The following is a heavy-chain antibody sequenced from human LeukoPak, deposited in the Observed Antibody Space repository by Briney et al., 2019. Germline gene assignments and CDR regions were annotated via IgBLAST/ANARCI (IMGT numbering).Heavy chain of an antibody. CDR1: GFTFSSYA. V-gene: IGHV3-30-3*01. J-gene: IGHJ4*02. CDR2: ISYGGSNK. CDR3: ARDHSRSGSYLDY. D-gene: IGHD1-26*01. Sequence: GGSLRLSCAASGFTFSSYAMHWVRQAPGKGLEWVAVISYGGSNKYYADSVKGRFTISRDNSKNTLYLQMNSLRAEDTAVYYCARDHSRSGSYLDYWGQGTLVTVSS.